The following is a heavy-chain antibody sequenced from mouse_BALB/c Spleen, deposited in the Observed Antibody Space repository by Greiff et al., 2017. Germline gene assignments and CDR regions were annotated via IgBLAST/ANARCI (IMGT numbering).Heavy chain of an antibody. Sequence: VQLQQSGPGLVQPSQSLSITCTVSGFSLTSYGVHWVRQSPGKGLEWLGVIWSGGSTDYNAAFISRLSISKDNSKSQVFFKMNSLQANDTAIYYCARNYDYYGRNWYFDVWGAGTTVTVSS. D-gene: IGHD1-1*01. CDR2: IWSGGST. V-gene: IGHV2-2*02. CDR3: ARNYDYYGRNWYFDV. CDR1: GFSLTSYG. J-gene: IGHJ1*01.